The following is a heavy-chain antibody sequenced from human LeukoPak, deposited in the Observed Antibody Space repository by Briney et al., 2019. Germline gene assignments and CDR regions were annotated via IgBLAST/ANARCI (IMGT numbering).Heavy chain of an antibody. J-gene: IGHJ4*02. CDR1: GYTFTSYG. V-gene: IGHV1-18*01. Sequence: ASVKVSCKASGYTFTSYGISWVRQAPGQGLEGMGWISAYNGNTNYAQKLQGRVTMTTDTSTSTAYMELRSLRSDDTAVYYCARETRSMVMFDYWGQGTLVTVSS. D-gene: IGHD2-8*01. CDR3: ARETRSMVMFDY. CDR2: ISAYNGNT.